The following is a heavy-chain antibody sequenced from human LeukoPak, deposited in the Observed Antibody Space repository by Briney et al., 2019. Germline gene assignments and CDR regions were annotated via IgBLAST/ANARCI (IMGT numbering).Heavy chain of an antibody. CDR3: ASTYYDFWIGWYSFDY. D-gene: IGHD3-3*01. V-gene: IGHV1-69*04. Sequence: ASVKVSCKASGGTFSSYAISWVRQAPGQGLERMGRIIPILGIANYAQKFQGRVTITADKSTSTAYMELSSLRSEDTAVYYCASTYYDFWIGWYSFDYWGQGTLVTVSS. CDR1: GGTFSSYA. CDR2: IIPILGIA. J-gene: IGHJ4*02.